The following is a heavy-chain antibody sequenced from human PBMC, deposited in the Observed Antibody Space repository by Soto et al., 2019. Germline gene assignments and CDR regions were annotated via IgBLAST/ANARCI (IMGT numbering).Heavy chain of an antibody. J-gene: IGHJ6*02. CDR1: GDSVSSNSAA. CDR3: ARDHPSSSAPLFDYYYYYGMDV. D-gene: IGHD6-6*01. Sequence: SQTLSLPCAISGDSVSSNSAAWNWIRQSPSRGLEWLGRTYYRSKWYNDYAVSVKSRITINPDTSKNQFSLQLNSVTPEDTAVYYCARDHPSSSAPLFDYYYYYGMDVWGQGTTVTVSS. V-gene: IGHV6-1*01. CDR2: TYYRSKWYN.